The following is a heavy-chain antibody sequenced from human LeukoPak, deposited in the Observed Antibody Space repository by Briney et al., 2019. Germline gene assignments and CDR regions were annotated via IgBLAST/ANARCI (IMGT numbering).Heavy chain of an antibody. Sequence: SETLSLTCTVSGGSISSYYGSWIRQPAGKGLEWIGHIYTSGSTNYNPSLKSRVTMSVDTSKNQFSLKLSSVTAADTAVYYCARDGTPRYNWSPSGYFGYWGQGTLVTVSS. CDR2: IYTSGST. V-gene: IGHV4-4*07. CDR3: ARDGTPRYNWSPSGYFGY. J-gene: IGHJ4*02. CDR1: GGSISSYY. D-gene: IGHD1-20*01.